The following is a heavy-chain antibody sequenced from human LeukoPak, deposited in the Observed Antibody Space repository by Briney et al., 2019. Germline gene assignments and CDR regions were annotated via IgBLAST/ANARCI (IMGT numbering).Heavy chain of an antibody. D-gene: IGHD4-17*01. J-gene: IGHJ4*02. CDR3: ARTNTVTTTPFDY. V-gene: IGHV4-39*01. CDR1: GGSISSSSYY. CDR2: IYYSGST. Sequence: SETLSLTCTVSGGSISSSSYYWGWIRQPPGKGLEWIGSIYYSGSTYYNPSLKRRVTISVDTSKNQFSLKLSSVTVADTAVYYCARTNTVTTTPFDYWGQGTLVTVSS.